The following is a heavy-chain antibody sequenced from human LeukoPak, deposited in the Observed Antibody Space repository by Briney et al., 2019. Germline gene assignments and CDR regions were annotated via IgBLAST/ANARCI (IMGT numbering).Heavy chain of an antibody. CDR3: ASLTPTKGY. J-gene: IGHJ4*02. CDR1: GGPLSSYP. Sequence: SVKVSCKASGGPLSSYPFNWVRQAPGQGLEWMGRIIPVVDLINYAQRFQGRVTMTADKSTNTAYMELSSLKSDNTAVYYCASLTPTKGYWGQGTLVTVSS. CDR2: IIPVVDLI. V-gene: IGHV1-69*10. D-gene: IGHD4-23*01.